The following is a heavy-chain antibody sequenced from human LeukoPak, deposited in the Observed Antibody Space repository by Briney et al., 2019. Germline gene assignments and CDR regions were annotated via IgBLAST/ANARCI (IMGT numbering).Heavy chain of an antibody. D-gene: IGHD3-22*01. J-gene: IGHJ4*02. V-gene: IGHV1-46*01. CDR2: INPSGGST. CDR3: ARVGHYYDSSGYSPFDY. Sequence: ASVKVSCKASGYTFTSYYMHWVRQAPGQGLEWMGIINPSGGSTSYAQKFQGRVTMTRDTSTSTVYMELSGLRSEDTAVYYCARVGHYYDSSGYSPFDYWGQGTLVTVSS. CDR1: GYTFTSYY.